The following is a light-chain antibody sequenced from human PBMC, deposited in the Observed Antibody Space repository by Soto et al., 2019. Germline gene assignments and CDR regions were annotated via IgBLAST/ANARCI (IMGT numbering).Light chain of an antibody. CDR3: HQYHNFPRT. CDR2: KAS. CDR1: QTISSW. V-gene: IGKV1-5*03. Sequence: DIQMTQSPSTLSGSVGDRVTITCRASQTISSWLAWYQQKPGKAPKLLIYKASTLKSGVPSRFTGSGSGTEFTLTVSSLQTDDFATYYCHQYHNFPRTFGKGTKVDI. J-gene: IGKJ1*01.